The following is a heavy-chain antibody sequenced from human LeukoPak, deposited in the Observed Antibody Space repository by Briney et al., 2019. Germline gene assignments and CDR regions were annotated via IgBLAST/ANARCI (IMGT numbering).Heavy chain of an antibody. CDR1: GGSISSSSYY. CDR3: AREVGYCSSTSCYFEFIQYYYYYMDV. D-gene: IGHD2-2*01. Sequence: TSETLSLTCTVSGGSISSSSYYWGWIRQPPGKGLEWIGRIYTSGSTNYNPSLKSRVTISVDTSKNQFSLKLSSVTAADTAVYYCAREVGYCSSTSCYFEFIQYYYYYMDVWGKGTTVTISS. CDR2: IYTSGST. V-gene: IGHV4-39*07. J-gene: IGHJ6*03.